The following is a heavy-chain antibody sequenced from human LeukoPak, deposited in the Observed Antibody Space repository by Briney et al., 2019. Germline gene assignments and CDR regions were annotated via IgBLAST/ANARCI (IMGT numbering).Heavy chain of an antibody. Sequence: ASVNVSCKASGYTFTNYGISWVRQAPGQGLEWMGWISAYNGNTNYAQKLQGRVTMTTDTSTSTAYMELRSLRSDDTAVYYRARDPNLRLDYGDYFAWFDPWGQGTLVTVSS. D-gene: IGHD4-17*01. CDR2: ISAYNGNT. J-gene: IGHJ5*02. V-gene: IGHV1-18*01. CDR3: ARDPNLRLDYGDYFAWFDP. CDR1: GYTFTNYG.